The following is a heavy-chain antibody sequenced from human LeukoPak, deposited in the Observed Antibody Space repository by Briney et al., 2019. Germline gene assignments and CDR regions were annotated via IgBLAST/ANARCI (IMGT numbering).Heavy chain of an antibody. Sequence: ASVKVSCKASGYTFTSYGISWVRQAPGQGLEWMGWISAYNGNTNYAQKLQGRVTMTTDTSTSTAYMELRSLRSDDTAVYYCARLSRSSWKSPEGDYWGQGTLVTVSS. V-gene: IGHV1-18*01. J-gene: IGHJ4*02. CDR1: GYTFTSYG. CDR3: ARLSRSSWKSPEGDY. CDR2: ISAYNGNT. D-gene: IGHD6-13*01.